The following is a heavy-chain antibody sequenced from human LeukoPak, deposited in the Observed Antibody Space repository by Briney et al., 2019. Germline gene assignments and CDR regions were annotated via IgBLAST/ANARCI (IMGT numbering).Heavy chain of an antibody. D-gene: IGHD2-2*01. CDR2: IYHSGST. CDR3: SYCSCTSCLYYYYMDV. J-gene: IGHJ6*03. CDR1: GYSISSGYY. V-gene: IGHV4-38-2*02. Sequence: PSETLSLTCTVSGYSISSGYYWGWIRQPPGQGLEWIGSIYHSGSTYYNPSLKSRVTISVDTSKNQFSLKLSSVTAADTAVYYCSYCSCTSCLYYYYMDVWGKGTTVTVSS.